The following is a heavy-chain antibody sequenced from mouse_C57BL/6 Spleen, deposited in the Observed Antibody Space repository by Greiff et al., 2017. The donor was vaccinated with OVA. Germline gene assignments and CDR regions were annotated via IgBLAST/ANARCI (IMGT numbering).Heavy chain of an antibody. V-gene: IGHV1-64*01. J-gene: IGHJ1*03. CDR2: IHPNSGST. D-gene: IGHD4-1*01. CDR1: GYTFTSYW. CDR3: ARMELGREYFDV. Sequence: VQLQQSGAELVKPGASVKLSCKASGYTFTSYWMHWVKQRPGQGLEWIGMIHPNSGSTNYNEKFKSKATLTVDKSSSTAYMQLSSLTSEDSAVYYCARMELGREYFDVWGTGTTVTVSS.